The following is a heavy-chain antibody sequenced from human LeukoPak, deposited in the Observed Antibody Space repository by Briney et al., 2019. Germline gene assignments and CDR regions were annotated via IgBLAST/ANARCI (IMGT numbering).Heavy chain of an antibody. CDR3: AQTGCSSTSCYNPNWFDP. Sequence: ASVKLSFKSSGYTFTSYYMHWVRQAPAQGLEWMGIINPSDGSTSYAQKFQGRVNMTRDTSTSTVYMELSSLRSEDTAVYYCAQTGCSSTSCYNPNWFDPWGQGTLVTVSS. D-gene: IGHD2-2*02. CDR1: GYTFTSYY. J-gene: IGHJ5*02. CDR2: INPSDGST. V-gene: IGHV1-46*03.